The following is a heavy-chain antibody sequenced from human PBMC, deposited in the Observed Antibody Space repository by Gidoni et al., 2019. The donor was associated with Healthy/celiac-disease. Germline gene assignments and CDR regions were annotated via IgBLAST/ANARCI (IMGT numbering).Heavy chain of an antibody. CDR3: ARGNRRAAAAPTYYYYGMDV. Sequence: QVQLQQWGAGLLKPAETLSLTCAVYGGSFSGYYWSWIRQPPGKGLEWIGESNHSGSTNYNPSLPSRVTISVDTSKNQFSLKLSSVTAADTAVYYCARGNRRAAAAPTYYYYGMDVWGQGTTVTVSS. CDR1: GGSFSGYY. J-gene: IGHJ6*02. D-gene: IGHD6-13*01. CDR2: SNHSGST. V-gene: IGHV4-34*01.